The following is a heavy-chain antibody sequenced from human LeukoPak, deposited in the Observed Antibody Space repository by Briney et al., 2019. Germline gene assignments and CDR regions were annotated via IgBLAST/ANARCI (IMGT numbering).Heavy chain of an antibody. J-gene: IGHJ4*02. D-gene: IGHD3-10*01. CDR2: IKSKTDGGTT. CDR3: AKTVAVGSYYYGSGSYGAFDY. Sequence: KTGGSLRLSCAASGFTFSNAWMSWVRQAPGKGLEWVGRIKSKTDGGTTDYAAPVKGRFTISRDDSKNTLYLQMNSLKTEDTAVYYCAKTVAVGSYYYGSGSYGAFDYWGQGTLVTVSS. V-gene: IGHV3-15*01. CDR1: GFTFSNAW.